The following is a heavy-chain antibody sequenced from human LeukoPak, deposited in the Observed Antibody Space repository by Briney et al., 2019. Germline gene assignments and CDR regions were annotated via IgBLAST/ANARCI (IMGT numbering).Heavy chain of an antibody. V-gene: IGHV3-30-3*01. D-gene: IGHD6-13*01. CDR1: GFTFSSYA. CDR2: ISYDGSNK. CDR3: ARGVGGIAAAGKGGYFQH. J-gene: IGHJ1*01. Sequence: GGSLGLSCAASGFTFSSYAMHWVRQAPGKGLEWVAVISYDGSNKYYADPVKGRFTISRDNSKNTLYLQMNSLRAEDTAVYYCARGVGGIAAAGKGGYFQHWGQGTLVTVSS.